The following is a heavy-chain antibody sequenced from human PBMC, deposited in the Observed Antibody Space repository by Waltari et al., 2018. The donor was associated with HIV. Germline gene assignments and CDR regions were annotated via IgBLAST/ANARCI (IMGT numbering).Heavy chain of an antibody. V-gene: IGHV4-39*01. D-gene: IGHD6-19*01. CDR3: VALRTVTGTIDK. CDR2: IYSNGVS. J-gene: IGHJ4*02. Sequence: QLQLQESGPALVKPSETLSLTCTVSTGYITQSYYWGWVRQFPGTGLEWVGSIYSNGVSNYAPSLKSRVALSVDMSKNQFSLTLTAVTAADTSRYFCVALRTVTGTIDKWGQGTLVTVS. CDR1: TGYITQSYY.